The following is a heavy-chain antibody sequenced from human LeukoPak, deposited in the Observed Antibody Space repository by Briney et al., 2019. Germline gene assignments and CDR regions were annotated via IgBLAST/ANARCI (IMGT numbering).Heavy chain of an antibody. CDR1: GGSFSGYY. D-gene: IGHD3-10*01. Sequence: SETLSLTCAVYGGSFSGYYWSWIRQPPGKGLEWIGAINHSGSTNYNPSLKSRVTISVDTSKNQFSLKLSSVTAADTAVYYCAILYYGSWSPVDYWGQGTLVTVSS. J-gene: IGHJ4*02. CDR2: INHSGST. V-gene: IGHV4-34*01. CDR3: AILYYGSWSPVDY.